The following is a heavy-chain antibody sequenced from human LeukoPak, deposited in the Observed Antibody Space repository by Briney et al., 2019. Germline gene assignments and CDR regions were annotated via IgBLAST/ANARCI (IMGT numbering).Heavy chain of an antibody. Sequence: ASVKVSCKASGYTFTNYYMHWVRQAPGQGLEWMGIINPSGGSTSYAQKFQGRVTMTRDMSTSTVYMELSDLRPGDTALYYCARDYSGQWEQLTGWWIDPWGQGTLVIVSS. D-gene: IGHD1-26*01. V-gene: IGHV1-46*01. CDR2: INPSGGST. CDR1: GYTFTNYY. CDR3: ARDYSGQWEQLTGWWIDP. J-gene: IGHJ5*02.